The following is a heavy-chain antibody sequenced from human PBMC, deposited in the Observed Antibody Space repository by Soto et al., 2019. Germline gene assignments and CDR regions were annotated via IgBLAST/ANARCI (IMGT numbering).Heavy chain of an antibody. CDR2: INHSGST. J-gene: IGHJ6*03. CDR3: ARVVMRLGSSWTIYYHYYKAV. Sequence: SETLSLTCAVYGGSFSGYYWSWIRQPPGKGLEWIGEINHSGSTNYNPSLKSRVTISVDTSKNQFSLKLSSVTAADTAVYYCARVVMRLGSSWTIYYHYYKAVSGQVTTVTVSS. CDR1: GGSFSGYY. V-gene: IGHV4-34*01. D-gene: IGHD6-13*01.